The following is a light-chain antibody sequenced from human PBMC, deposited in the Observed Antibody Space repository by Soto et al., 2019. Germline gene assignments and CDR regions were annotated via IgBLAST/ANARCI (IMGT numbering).Light chain of an antibody. V-gene: IGKV3-20*01. CDR2: GAS. CDR3: QQCGSSPPYT. Sequence: EIVLTQSPGTLSLSPGERATLSCRASQSVSSSYLAWYQQKPGQAPRLLIYGASSRATGIPERFSGSGSGTDFTLTISRLEPEDFAVYYCQQCGSSPPYTFGQGTKLEIK. J-gene: IGKJ2*01. CDR1: QSVSSSY.